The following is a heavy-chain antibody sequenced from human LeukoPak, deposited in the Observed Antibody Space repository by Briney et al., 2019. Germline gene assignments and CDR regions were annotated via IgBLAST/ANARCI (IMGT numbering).Heavy chain of an antibody. CDR3: ARNSGPAYYYYGMDV. J-gene: IGHJ6*02. D-gene: IGHD6-19*01. V-gene: IGHV5-51*01. CDR2: IYPGDSDT. Sequence: GESLKISCKGSGYRFTNYWIGWVRQMPGKGLEWMGIIYPGDSDTRHSPSFQGQVTISVDKSISTAYLQWSSLKAPDTAMYYCARNSGPAYYYYGMDVWGQGTTVTVSS. CDR1: GYRFTNYW.